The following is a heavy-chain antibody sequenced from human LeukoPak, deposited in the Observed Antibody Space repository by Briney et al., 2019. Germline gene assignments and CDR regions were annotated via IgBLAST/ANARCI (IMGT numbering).Heavy chain of an antibody. J-gene: IGHJ6*03. D-gene: IGHD3-3*01. CDR2: ISGSGGST. Sequence: GGSLRLSCAASGFTFSSYAMSWVRQAPGKGLEWVSAISGSGGSTYYADSVKGRFTISRDNSKNTLYLQMNSLRAEDTAVYYCAKSPPHDFWSGYPYYYYYYMDVWRKGTTVTVSS. V-gene: IGHV3-23*01. CDR1: GFTFSSYA. CDR3: AKSPPHDFWSGYPYYYYYYMDV.